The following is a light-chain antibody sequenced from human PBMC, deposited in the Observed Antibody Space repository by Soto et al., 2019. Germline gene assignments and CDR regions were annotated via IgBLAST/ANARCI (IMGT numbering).Light chain of an antibody. CDR2: DAS. J-gene: IGKJ4*01. V-gene: IGKV1-33*01. CDR1: QDISDY. Sequence: IQMTQSPSSLSASVGDRVTITCQAGQDISDYLNWYQQKPGEAPNLLIYDASTLATGVPSRFRGSGSGTDFNLTISSLQLEDIGTYFCQQFDNLISFGGGTKVDIK. CDR3: QQFDNLIS.